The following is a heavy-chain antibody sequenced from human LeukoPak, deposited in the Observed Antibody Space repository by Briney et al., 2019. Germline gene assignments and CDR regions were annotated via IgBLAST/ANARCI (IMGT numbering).Heavy chain of an antibody. D-gene: IGHD4-17*01. CDR1: GGSISSGGYY. Sequence: PSQTLSLTCTVSGGSISSGGYYWSWIRQHPGKSLEWIGYIYYSGSTYYNPFLKSRVTISVDTSKNQFSLKLSSVTAADTAVYYCARSREGAYDYGVYFSGDAFDIWGQGTMVTVSS. J-gene: IGHJ3*02. V-gene: IGHV4-31*03. CDR2: IYYSGST. CDR3: ARSREGAYDYGVYFSGDAFDI.